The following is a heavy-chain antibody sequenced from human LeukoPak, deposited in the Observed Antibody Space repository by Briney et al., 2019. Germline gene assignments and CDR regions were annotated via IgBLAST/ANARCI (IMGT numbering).Heavy chain of an antibody. V-gene: IGHV4-59*01. J-gene: IGHJ4*02. Sequence: SEALSLTCTVSGGSISSYYWSWIRQPPGKGLEWIGYIYYSGSTNYNPSLKSRVTISVDTSKNQFSLKLSSVTAADTAVYYCARDGSYYYGSALDYWGQGTLVTVSS. CDR2: IYYSGST. CDR3: ARDGSYYYGSALDY. D-gene: IGHD3-10*01. CDR1: GGSISSYY.